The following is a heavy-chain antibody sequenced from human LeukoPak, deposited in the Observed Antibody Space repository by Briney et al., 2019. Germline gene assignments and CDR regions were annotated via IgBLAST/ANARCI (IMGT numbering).Heavy chain of an antibody. J-gene: IGHJ4*02. Sequence: GGSLRLSCAASGFTFSSYGMSWVRQAPGKGLEWVSAIGGSGGSTYYADSVKGRFTISRDNSKNTLYLQMSSLRAEDTAVYYCAKDRGYDSSGYYSWGQGTLVTVSS. CDR1: GFTFSSYG. V-gene: IGHV3-23*01. CDR2: IGGSGGST. D-gene: IGHD3-22*01. CDR3: AKDRGYDSSGYYS.